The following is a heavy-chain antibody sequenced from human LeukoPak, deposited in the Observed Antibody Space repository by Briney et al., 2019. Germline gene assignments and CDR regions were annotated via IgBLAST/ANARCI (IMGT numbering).Heavy chain of an antibody. J-gene: IGHJ4*02. CDR2: ISGSGGST. CDR3: AKDWYGTVAGSDY. CDR1: GFTFSSYA. D-gene: IGHD6-19*01. Sequence: PGGSLRLSCAASGFTFSSYAMTWVRQAPGKGLECVSGISGSGGSTYYADSVKGRFTISRDNSKNTLSLQMNSLRAGDTAVYYCAKDWYGTVAGSDYWGQGTLVTVSS. V-gene: IGHV3-23*01.